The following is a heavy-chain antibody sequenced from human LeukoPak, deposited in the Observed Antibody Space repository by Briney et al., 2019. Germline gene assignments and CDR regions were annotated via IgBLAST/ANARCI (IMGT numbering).Heavy chain of an antibody. CDR3: ATMVRGVIPIFDY. CDR1: GYTFTSYY. J-gene: IGHJ4*02. CDR2: INPSGGST. V-gene: IGHV1-46*01. Sequence: ASVKVSCKASGYTFTSYYMHWVRQAPGQGLEWMGIINPSGGSTSYAQKFQGRVTMTRDTSTSTAYMELRSLRSDDTAVYYCATMVRGVIPIFDYWGQGTLVTVSS. D-gene: IGHD3-10*01.